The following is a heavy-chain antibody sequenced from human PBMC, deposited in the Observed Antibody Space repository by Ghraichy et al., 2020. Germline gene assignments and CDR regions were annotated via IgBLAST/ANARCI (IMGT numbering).Heavy chain of an antibody. J-gene: IGHJ3*01. Sequence: ASVKVSCKASGYTFTSYCISWVRQAPGQGLEWMGWISAYNGNTNYTQKLQGRVTMTTDTSTSTSYMELRSLRSDDTAVYYCAREFSYSYGSAVDFDFWGQETMVTVAS. CDR3: AREFSYSYGSAVDFDF. V-gene: IGHV1-18*01. CDR2: ISAYNGNT. CDR1: GYTFTSYC. D-gene: IGHD3-10*01.